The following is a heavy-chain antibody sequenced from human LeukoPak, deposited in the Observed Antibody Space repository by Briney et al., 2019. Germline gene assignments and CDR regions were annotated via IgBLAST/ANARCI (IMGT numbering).Heavy chain of an antibody. J-gene: IGHJ4*02. D-gene: IGHD3-10*01. CDR3: ARDAYYGPGSLVY. CDR2: IYYSGST. CDR1: GDSINGGGYY. Sequence: PSETLSLTCTVSGDSINGGGYYWSWIRQHPGKGLEWIGYIYYSGSTYYNPSLKSRVTISVDTSKNQFSLKVSSVTDADTAVYYCARDAYYGPGSLVYWGQGTLVTVSS. V-gene: IGHV4-31*03.